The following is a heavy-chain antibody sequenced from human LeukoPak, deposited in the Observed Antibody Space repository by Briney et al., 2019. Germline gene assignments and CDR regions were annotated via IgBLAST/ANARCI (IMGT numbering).Heavy chain of an antibody. Sequence: PGGSLRLSCTASGFSFNNYAMTWVRQAPGKGLEWVSAISGSGSNTYYADSVKGRFTVSRDNSKNTLYLQMNSLRAEDTAVYYCANREYNAPWGQGTLVTVSS. D-gene: IGHD1-14*01. J-gene: IGHJ5*02. CDR2: ISGSGSNT. V-gene: IGHV3-23*01. CDR3: ANREYNAP. CDR1: GFSFNNYA.